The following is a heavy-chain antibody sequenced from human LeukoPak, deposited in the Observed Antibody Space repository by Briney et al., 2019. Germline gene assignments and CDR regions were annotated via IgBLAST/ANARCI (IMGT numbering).Heavy chain of an antibody. CDR1: GCTFTTYW. D-gene: IGHD1-20*01. J-gene: IGHJ4*02. Sequence: GGSLRLSCAASGCTFTTYWRHWVRQAPGKGLDWVSRINSDGSSTNYADSVKGLFTISSDNANSTLYLQMTSLRAEDTAVYYCARASNWKYDYWGQGTLVTVSS. CDR3: ARASNWKYDY. V-gene: IGHV3-74*01. CDR2: INSDGSST.